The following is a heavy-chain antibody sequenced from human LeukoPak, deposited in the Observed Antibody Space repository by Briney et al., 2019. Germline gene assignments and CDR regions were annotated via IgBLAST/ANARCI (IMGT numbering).Heavy chain of an antibody. CDR1: GDTFSSYA. CDR3: ASYCSGGRCPRGRWFDS. Sequence: AASVKVSCKASGDTFSSYAINWVRQAPGQGLEWMGGIIPISGKANYAQKFQGRVTITADEYTDTAHMELSSLRSEDTAVYYCASYCSGGRCPRGRWFDSWGQGTLVTVSS. CDR2: IIPISGKA. J-gene: IGHJ5*01. D-gene: IGHD2-15*01. V-gene: IGHV1-69*13.